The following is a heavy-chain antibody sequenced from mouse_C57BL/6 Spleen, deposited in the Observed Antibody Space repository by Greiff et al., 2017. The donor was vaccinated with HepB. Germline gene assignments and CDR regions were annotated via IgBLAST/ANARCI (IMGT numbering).Heavy chain of an antibody. CDR1: GYSFTGYF. Sequence: EVQLVESGPELVKPGDSVKISCKASGYSFTGYFMNWVMQSHGKSLEWIGRINPYNGDTFYNQKFKGKATLTVDKSSSTAHMELRSLTSEDSAVYYCARSEGYDNWYFDVWGTGTTVTVSS. D-gene: IGHD2-2*01. V-gene: IGHV1-20*01. J-gene: IGHJ1*03. CDR2: INPYNGDT. CDR3: ARSEGYDNWYFDV.